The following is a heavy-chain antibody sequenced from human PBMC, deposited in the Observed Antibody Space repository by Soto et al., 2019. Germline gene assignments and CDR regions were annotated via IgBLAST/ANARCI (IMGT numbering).Heavy chain of an antibody. CDR2: INAGNGNT. D-gene: IGHD2-2*01. J-gene: IGHJ4*02. CDR1: GYTFTSYA. Sequence: ASVKVSCKASGYTFTSYAMHWVRQAPGQRLEWMGWINAGNGNTKYSQKFQGRVTITRDTSAGTAYMELSSLRSEDTAVYYCATVAVWSTDLYFDYWGQGTLVTVSS. V-gene: IGHV1-3*01. CDR3: ATVAVWSTDLYFDY.